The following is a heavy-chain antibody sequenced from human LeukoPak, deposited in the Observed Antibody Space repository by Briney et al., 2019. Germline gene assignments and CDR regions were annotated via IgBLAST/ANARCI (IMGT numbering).Heavy chain of an antibody. CDR1: GGSISDYY. CDR2: MYTSATT. V-gene: IGHV4-4*07. CDR3: ARGGSGYLFFDY. D-gene: IGHD3-22*01. Sequence: ASETLSLTCTVSGGSISDYYWSWIRQPAGKGLEWIGRMYTSATTDYNPSLKSRVTMSVDTSKNHFSLRLSSVTAADTAVYYCARGGSGYLFFDYWGQGTLVTVSS. J-gene: IGHJ4*02.